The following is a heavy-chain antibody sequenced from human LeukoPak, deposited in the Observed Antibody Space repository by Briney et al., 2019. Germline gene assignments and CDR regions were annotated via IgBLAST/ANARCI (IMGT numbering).Heavy chain of an antibody. J-gene: IGHJ4*02. D-gene: IGHD5-18*01. V-gene: IGHV3-33*06. CDR2: IWYDGSNK. CDR3: AKESTDTAMAPALTQ. Sequence: GGSLRLSCAASGFTFSSYGMHWVRQAPGKGLEWVAVIWYDGSNKYYADSVKGRFTISSDNSKNTLYLQMNSLRAEDTAVYYCAKESTDTAMAPALTQWGQGTLVTVSS. CDR1: GFTFSSYG.